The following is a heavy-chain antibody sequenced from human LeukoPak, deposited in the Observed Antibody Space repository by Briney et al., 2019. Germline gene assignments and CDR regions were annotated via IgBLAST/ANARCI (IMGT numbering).Heavy chain of an antibody. CDR2: ISYSGFT. V-gene: IGHV4-59*08. Sequence: PSETLSLTCTVSGGSISSYQWSWIRQPPGKGLEWIGYISYSGFTNYNPSLKSRVTISLDTSKNQFSLKLSSVTAADTAVYYCARHSNSGWRNRKEGFDYWGQGTLVTVSS. CDR3: ARHSNSGWRNRKEGFDY. D-gene: IGHD6-19*01. J-gene: IGHJ4*02. CDR1: GGSISSYQ.